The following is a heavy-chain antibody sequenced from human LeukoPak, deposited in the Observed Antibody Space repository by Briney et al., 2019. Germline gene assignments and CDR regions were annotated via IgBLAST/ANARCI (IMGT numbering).Heavy chain of an antibody. J-gene: IGHJ6*03. CDR1: GGSISSYY. D-gene: IGHD2-2*01. Sequence: SETLSLTCTASGGSISSYYWSWVRQPAGKGLEWIGRIYTSGSTNYNPSLKSRVTMSVDTSKNQFSLKLSSVTAADTAVYYCARSVVPALYYYMDVWGKGTTVTVSS. CDR3: ARSVVPALYYYMDV. V-gene: IGHV4-4*07. CDR2: IYTSGST.